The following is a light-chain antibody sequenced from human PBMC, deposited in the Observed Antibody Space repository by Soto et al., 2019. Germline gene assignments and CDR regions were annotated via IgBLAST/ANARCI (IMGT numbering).Light chain of an antibody. J-gene: IGKJ1*01. V-gene: IGKV1-5*01. CDR2: DAS. CDR3: QKYNSYSPAT. CDR1: QSISRW. Sequence: DIQMTESPFTLSATVGDRLTITCRASQSISRWLAWYQQKPGKAPKLLIYDASSLESGVPYRFSGSRSGTEFTLTISSLQPEDLATYSCQKYNSYSPATFGQGTKVEI.